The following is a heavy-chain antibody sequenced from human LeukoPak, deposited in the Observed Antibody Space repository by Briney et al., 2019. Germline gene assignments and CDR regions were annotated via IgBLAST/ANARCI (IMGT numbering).Heavy chain of an antibody. CDR2: IYYSGST. V-gene: IGHV4-39*01. Sequence: SETLSLTCTVSGGSISSSSYCWGWIRQPPGKGLEWIGSIYYSGSTCYNPSLKSRVTISVDTSKNQFSLKLSSVTAADTAVYYCARHKGDPVAGTYNWFDPWGQGTLVTVSS. D-gene: IGHD6-19*01. J-gene: IGHJ5*02. CDR1: GGSISSSSYC. CDR3: ARHKGDPVAGTYNWFDP.